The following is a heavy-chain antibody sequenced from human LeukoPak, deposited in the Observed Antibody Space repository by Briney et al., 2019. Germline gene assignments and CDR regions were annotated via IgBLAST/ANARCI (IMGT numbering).Heavy chain of an antibody. CDR3: ARGMTWVERGVYYYYG. CDR2: ISWNSGSI. Sequence: GGSLRLSCAASGFTFDDYAMHWVRQAPGKGLEWVSGISWNSGSIGYADSVKGRFTISRDNAKNSLYLQMNSLRAEDTALYYCARGMTWVERGVYYYYG. V-gene: IGHV3-9*01. D-gene: IGHD1-1*01. CDR1: GFTFDDYA. J-gene: IGHJ6*01.